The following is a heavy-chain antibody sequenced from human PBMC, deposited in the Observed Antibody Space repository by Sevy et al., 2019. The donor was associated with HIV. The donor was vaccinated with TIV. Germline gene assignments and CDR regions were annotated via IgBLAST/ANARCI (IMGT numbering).Heavy chain of an antibody. J-gene: IGHJ6*02. CDR1: GYTFTSYG. CDR3: ARDRIAARTYYYYYGMDV. CDR2: ISAYNGNK. Sequence: ASVKVSCKASGYTFTSYGISWVRQAPGQGLEWMGWISAYNGNKNYAQKLQGRVTMTTDTSTSTAYMELRSMRSDDTAVYYCARDRIAARTYYYYYGMDVWGQGTTVTVSS. V-gene: IGHV1-18*01. D-gene: IGHD6-6*01.